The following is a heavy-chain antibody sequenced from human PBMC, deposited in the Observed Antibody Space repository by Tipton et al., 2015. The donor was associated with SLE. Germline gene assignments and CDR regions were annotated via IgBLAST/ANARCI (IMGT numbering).Heavy chain of an antibody. Sequence: GLVKPSETLSLTCTVSGGSISSYYWSWIRQPPGKGLEWIGYIYYSGSTNYNPSLKSRVTISVDTSKNQFSLKLSSVTAADTAVYYCARDSSGYSYGDAFDIWGQGTMVTVSS. CDR1: GGSISSYY. CDR3: ARDSSGYSYGDAFDI. D-gene: IGHD5-18*01. V-gene: IGHV4-59*12. CDR2: IYYSGST. J-gene: IGHJ3*02.